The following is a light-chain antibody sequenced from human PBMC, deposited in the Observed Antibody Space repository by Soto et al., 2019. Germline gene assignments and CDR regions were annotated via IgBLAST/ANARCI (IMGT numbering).Light chain of an antibody. CDR2: EDI. J-gene: IGLJ2*01. CDR3: CSYAGGASVV. V-gene: IGLV2-23*01. Sequence: QSALTQPASVSGSPGQSNTISCTGTSSDIGRYNLVSWYQQHPGKAPKLIIYEDIERPSGVSDRFSGSKSGNTASLTISGLQTEDEADYYCCSYAGGASVVFGGGTKLTVL. CDR1: SSDIGRYNL.